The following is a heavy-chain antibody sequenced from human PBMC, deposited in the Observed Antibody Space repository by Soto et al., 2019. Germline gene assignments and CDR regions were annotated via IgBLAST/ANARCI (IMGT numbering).Heavy chain of an antibody. Sequence: SETLSLTCSVSGDSVSSRNYQWSWIRQPPGKGLEWIGYFSYSVTTNYNPSLKSRVTLSVDTSKNQFSLRLSSVTAADTAVYYCAIDNWGSLDYWGQGALVTVSS. J-gene: IGHJ4*02. CDR3: AIDNWGSLDY. CDR2: FSYSVTT. CDR1: GDSVSSRNYQ. D-gene: IGHD7-27*01. V-gene: IGHV4-61*01.